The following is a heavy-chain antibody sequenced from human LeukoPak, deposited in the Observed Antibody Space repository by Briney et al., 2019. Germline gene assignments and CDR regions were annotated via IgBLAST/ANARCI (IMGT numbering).Heavy chain of an antibody. D-gene: IGHD6-25*01. CDR2: IYYSGST. V-gene: IGHV4-61*05. CDR3: ARARPGYPFDS. Sequence: SETLSLTCTVSGGSISSSSYYWGWIRQPPGKGLEWIGYIYYSGSTNYNPSLKSRVTISSDTSKNQFSLKLSSVTAADTAVYYCARARPGYPFDSWGQGTLVTVSS. J-gene: IGHJ4*02. CDR1: GGSISSSSYY.